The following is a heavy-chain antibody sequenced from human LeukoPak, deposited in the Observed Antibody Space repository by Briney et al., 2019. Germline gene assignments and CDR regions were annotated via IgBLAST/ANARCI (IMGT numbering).Heavy chain of an antibody. CDR3: ARESSGGDY. CDR1: GGSFSGYY. D-gene: IGHD2-15*01. V-gene: IGHV4-34*09. J-gene: IGHJ4*02. Sequence: SETLSLTCAVYGGSFSGYYWSWIRQPPGKGLEWIGYIYYSGSTYYNPSLKSRVTISVDTSKNQFSLRLSSVTAADTAVYYCARESSGGDYWGQGTLVTVSS. CDR2: IYYSGST.